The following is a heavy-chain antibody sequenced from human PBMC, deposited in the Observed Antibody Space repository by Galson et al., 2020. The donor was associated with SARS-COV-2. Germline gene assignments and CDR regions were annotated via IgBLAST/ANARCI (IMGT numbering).Heavy chain of an antibody. CDR2: ISGSGGSP. J-gene: IGHJ4*02. V-gene: IGHV3-23*01. D-gene: IGHD3-10*01. Sequence: GGSLRLSCEASGLSFSSFAMSWVRQAPGKGLEWVSAISGSGGSPFYADSVKGRFTISRDNSKNTLFLQMNSLRVEDAALYYCAIYGAGLVWGQGTLVTVSS. CDR1: GLSFSSFA. CDR3: AIYGAGLV.